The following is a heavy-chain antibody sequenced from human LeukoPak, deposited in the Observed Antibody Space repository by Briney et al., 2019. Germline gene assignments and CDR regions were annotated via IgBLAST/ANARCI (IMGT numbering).Heavy chain of an antibody. CDR3: ARGLAYCSCTSCRTFDY. J-gene: IGHJ4*02. Sequence: GGSLRLSCAASGFTFSSYSVNWVRQAPGKGLEWVSYISSSSSTIYYADSVKGRFTISRDNAKNSLYLQMNSLRAEDTAVYYCARGLAYCSCTSCRTFDYWGQETLVTVST. CDR1: GFTFSSYS. V-gene: IGHV3-48*01. D-gene: IGHD2-2*01. CDR2: ISSSSSTI.